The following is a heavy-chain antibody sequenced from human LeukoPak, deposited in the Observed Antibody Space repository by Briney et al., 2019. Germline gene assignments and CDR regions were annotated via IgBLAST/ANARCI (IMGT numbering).Heavy chain of an antibody. Sequence: SQTLSLTCTVSGGSISSGSYYWSWIRQPAGKGLEWIGRIYTSGSTNYNPSLKSRVTISVDTSKNQFSLKLSSVTAADTAVYYCARDLRTIFGVVIGSGLDVWGQGTTVTVSS. V-gene: IGHV4-61*02. CDR1: GGSISSGSYY. CDR3: ARDLRTIFGVVIGSGLDV. J-gene: IGHJ6*02. CDR2: IYTSGST. D-gene: IGHD3-3*01.